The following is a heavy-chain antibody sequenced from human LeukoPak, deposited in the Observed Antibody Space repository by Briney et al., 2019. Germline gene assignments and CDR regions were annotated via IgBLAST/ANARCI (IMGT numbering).Heavy chain of an antibody. D-gene: IGHD3-10*01. V-gene: IGHV3-33*06. Sequence: GGSLRLSCAASGFTFSAHGMHWVRQAPGKGLEWVVLTWYDGSSEYYAASVKGRLTISRDNSKNTLLQMNSLRAEDTAVYYCAKDRGVVRGVDYWGQGTLVTVSS. J-gene: IGHJ4*02. CDR1: GFTFSAHG. CDR2: TWYDGSSE. CDR3: AKDRGVVRGVDY.